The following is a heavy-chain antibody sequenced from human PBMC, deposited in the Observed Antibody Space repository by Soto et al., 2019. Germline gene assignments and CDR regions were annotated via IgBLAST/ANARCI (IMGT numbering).Heavy chain of an antibody. CDR2: IGTAGDT. V-gene: IGHV3-13*01. CDR3: AGAAAVGYGMDV. D-gene: IGHD6-13*01. Sequence: GSLRLSCAAYVFTFSSYEMHWVRQATGKGLEWVSAIGTAGDTYYPGSLKGRFTISRENAKNSLYLQMNSLRAGDTAVYYCAGAAAVGYGMDVWGQGTTVTVSS. J-gene: IGHJ6*02. CDR1: VFTFSSYE.